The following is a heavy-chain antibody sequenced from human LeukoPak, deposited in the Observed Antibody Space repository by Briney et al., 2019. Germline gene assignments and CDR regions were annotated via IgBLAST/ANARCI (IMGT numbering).Heavy chain of an antibody. V-gene: IGHV3-48*01. D-gene: IGHD3-9*01. Sequence: GSLRLSCAASGFAFSTYSMNWVRQAPGKGLQWVSYISSRSTTIQYADSVKGRFTISRDNAKNSLYLLMNSLRTEDTAVYYCARVGPNHDFLTGSLDYWGQGSLVTVSS. CDR3: ARVGPNHDFLTGSLDY. CDR1: GFAFSTYS. CDR2: ISSRSTTI. J-gene: IGHJ4*02.